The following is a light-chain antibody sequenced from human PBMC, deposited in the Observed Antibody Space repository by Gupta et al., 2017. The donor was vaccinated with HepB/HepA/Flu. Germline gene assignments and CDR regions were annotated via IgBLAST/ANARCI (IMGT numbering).Light chain of an antibody. CDR1: QGVSNW. CDR3: QQGNSFPLT. J-gene: IGKJ5*01. V-gene: IGKV1-12*01. CDR2: AAS. Sequence: DIQMNQSPSSLSASVGDRVIITCRASQGVSNWLAWYHQKPGKSPKLLIYAASTLQSGVPSRFSGSGSGTDFTLTISSLQPEDFGTYYCQQGNSFPLTFGQGTRLEIK.